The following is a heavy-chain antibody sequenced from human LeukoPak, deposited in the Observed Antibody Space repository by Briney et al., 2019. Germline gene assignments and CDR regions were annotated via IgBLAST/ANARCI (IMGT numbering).Heavy chain of an antibody. Sequence: ETLSLTCTVSGGSISSGDYYWSWIRQPPGKGLEWIGYIYYSGSTNYNPSLKSRVTISVDTSKNQFSLKLSSVTAADTAVYYCARAPEGYGMDVWGQGTTVTVSS. J-gene: IGHJ6*02. CDR3: ARAPEGYGMDV. CDR1: GGSISSGDYY. V-gene: IGHV4-61*08. CDR2: IYYSGST.